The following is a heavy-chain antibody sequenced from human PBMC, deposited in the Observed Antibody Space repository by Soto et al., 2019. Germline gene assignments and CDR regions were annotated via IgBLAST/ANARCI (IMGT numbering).Heavy chain of an antibody. Sequence: QVQLQESGPGLVKPSETLSLTCTVSGGSISSHYWSWIRQPPGKGLEWIGYIYYSGSTDYNPSLKXRXTXPVDTSKNQLSLRLTSVTAADTAVYYCARPRGTTPAVWYFDLWGRGTLVTVSS. D-gene: IGHD1-26*01. CDR3: ARPRGTTPAVWYFDL. V-gene: IGHV4-59*08. J-gene: IGHJ2*01. CDR2: IYYSGST. CDR1: GGSISSHY.